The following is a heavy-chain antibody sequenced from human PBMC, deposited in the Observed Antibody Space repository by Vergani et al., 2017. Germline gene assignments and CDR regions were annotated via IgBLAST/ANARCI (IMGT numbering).Heavy chain of an antibody. CDR3: AGVGTSSTRDYFDY. CDR2: INPNSGGT. CDR1: GYTFTDYF. V-gene: IGHV1-2*02. J-gene: IGHJ4*02. Sequence: QVQLVQSGAEVKKPGASVKVSCKASGYTFTDYFMHWVRQAPGQGLEWMGWINPNSGGTNYAQKFQGRVTMTRDTSISTAYMELSNPRSDDTAVYYCAGVGTSSTRDYFDYWGQGTLVTVSS. D-gene: IGHD2-2*01.